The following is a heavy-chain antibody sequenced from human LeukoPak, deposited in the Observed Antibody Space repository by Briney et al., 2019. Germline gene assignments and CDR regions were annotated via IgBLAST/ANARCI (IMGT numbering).Heavy chain of an antibody. J-gene: IGHJ4*02. D-gene: IGHD5-24*01. CDR2: ISGSGGST. Sequence: PGGSLRLSCVASGFTFGPYTMNWVRQAPGKGLEWVSAISGSGGSTYYADSVKGRFTISRDNSKNTLYLQMNSLRAEDTAVYYCANLLLLEMATIMPFDYWGQGTLVTASS. V-gene: IGHV3-23*01. CDR1: GFTFGPYT. CDR3: ANLLLLEMATIMPFDY.